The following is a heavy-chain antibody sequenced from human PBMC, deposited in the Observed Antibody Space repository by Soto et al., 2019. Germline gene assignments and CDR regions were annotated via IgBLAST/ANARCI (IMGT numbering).Heavy chain of an antibody. CDR3: AVDQWSYALDY. D-gene: IGHD3-10*01. CDR1: GYTFTSYG. CDR2: ISANNGNT. Sequence: QVQLVQSGAEVKKPGASVKVSCKASGYTFTSYGISWVRQAPGQGLEWMGWISANNGNTNYAQKLQGRATMPTDTSTTTAYMELRSLRSDDTVVYSCAVDQWSYALDYWGQGALVTVSS. J-gene: IGHJ4*02. V-gene: IGHV1-18*01.